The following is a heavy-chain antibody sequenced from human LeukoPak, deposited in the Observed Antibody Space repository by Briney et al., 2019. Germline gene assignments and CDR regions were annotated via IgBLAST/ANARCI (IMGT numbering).Heavy chain of an antibody. Sequence: GGSLRLSCAASGFTFSSYAMSWVRQAPGKGLEWVAVISYDGSNKYYADSVKGRFTISRDNSKNTLYLQMNSLRAEDTAVYYCAKGWMDYGMDVWGKGTTVTVSS. D-gene: IGHD2-2*03. CDR1: GFTFSSYA. CDR3: AKGWMDYGMDV. J-gene: IGHJ6*04. CDR2: ISYDGSNK. V-gene: IGHV3-30*18.